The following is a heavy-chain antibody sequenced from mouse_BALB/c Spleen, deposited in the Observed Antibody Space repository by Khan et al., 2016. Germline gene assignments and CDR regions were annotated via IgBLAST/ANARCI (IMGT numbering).Heavy chain of an antibody. V-gene: IGHV5-17*02. D-gene: IGHD2-10*02. J-gene: IGHJ3*01. Sequence: VELVESGGGLVQPGGSRKLSCAASGFTFSSFGMHWVRQAPEKGLEWVAYISSGSSTIYYADTVKGRFTISRDNPKNTLFLQMTSLRSEDTAMYYCAREKFLGFAYWGQGTLVTVSA. CDR2: ISSGSSTI. CDR3: AREKFLGFAY. CDR1: GFTFSSFG.